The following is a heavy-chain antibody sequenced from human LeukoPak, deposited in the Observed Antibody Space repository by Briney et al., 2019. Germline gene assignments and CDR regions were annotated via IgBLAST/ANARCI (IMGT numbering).Heavy chain of an antibody. Sequence: GASVKVSFKDSGYTFTSYGISWVRQAPGQGLEWMGWISAYNGNTNYAQKLQGRVTMTTDTSTSTAYMELRSLRSDDTAVYYCARDRSGWDYYYYYYGMDVWGQRTTVTVSS. CDR1: GYTFTSYG. CDR3: ARDRSGWDYYYYYYGMDV. V-gene: IGHV1-18*01. D-gene: IGHD6-19*01. J-gene: IGHJ6*02. CDR2: ISAYNGNT.